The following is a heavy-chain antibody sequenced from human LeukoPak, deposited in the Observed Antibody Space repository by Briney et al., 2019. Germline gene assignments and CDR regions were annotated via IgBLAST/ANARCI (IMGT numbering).Heavy chain of an antibody. CDR3: ARGDVTAMVTSFDY. Sequence: GGSLRLSCAASGFTFSSYAMHWVRQAPGKGLEWVAVISYDGSNKYYADSVKGRFTISRDNSKNTLYLQMNSLRAEDTAVYYCARGDVTAMVTSFDYWGQGTLVTVSS. J-gene: IGHJ4*02. D-gene: IGHD5-18*01. V-gene: IGHV3-30-3*01. CDR2: ISYDGSNK. CDR1: GFTFSSYA.